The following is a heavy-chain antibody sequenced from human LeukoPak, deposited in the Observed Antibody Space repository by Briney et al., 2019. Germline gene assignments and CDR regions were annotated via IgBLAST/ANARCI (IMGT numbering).Heavy chain of an antibody. J-gene: IGHJ4*02. V-gene: IGHV4-4*02. CDR1: GVSISTNTW. CDR2: IFHSESV. Sequence: SETLSLTCAVSGVSISTNTWWSWVRQTPGKGLEWIGEIFHSESVNSNPSLESRLTISLDKSKNHFSLELTSVTAADTALYFCAREIFGARAFEYWGQGILVTVSS. CDR3: AREIFGARAFEY. D-gene: IGHD3-3*01.